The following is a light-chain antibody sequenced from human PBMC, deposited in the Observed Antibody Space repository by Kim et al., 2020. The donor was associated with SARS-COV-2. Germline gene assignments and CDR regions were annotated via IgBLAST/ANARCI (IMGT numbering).Light chain of an antibody. Sequence: EIVLTQSPGTLSLSPGERATLSCRASQSVSSSYLAWYQQKPGQAPRLLIYGASSSATGIPDRFSGSGSGTDFTLTISRLEPEDFAVYYCQQYGSSPPSYTFGQGTKLEI. CDR2: GAS. J-gene: IGKJ2*01. V-gene: IGKV3-20*01. CDR3: QQYGSSPPSYT. CDR1: QSVSSSY.